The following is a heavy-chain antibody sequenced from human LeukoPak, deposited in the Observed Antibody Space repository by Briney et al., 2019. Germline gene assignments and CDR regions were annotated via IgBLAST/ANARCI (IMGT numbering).Heavy chain of an antibody. D-gene: IGHD1-26*01. Sequence: PSETLSLTCTISGGSISNYYWSWIRQPPGKGLEWIGYIHYSGSTNNNPSLKSRVTISVDTSKNQFSLKLSSVTAADTAVYYCARGISGSYPYWYFDLWGRGTLVTVSS. J-gene: IGHJ2*01. V-gene: IGHV4-59*08. CDR1: GGSISNYY. CDR3: ARGISGSYPYWYFDL. CDR2: IHYSGST.